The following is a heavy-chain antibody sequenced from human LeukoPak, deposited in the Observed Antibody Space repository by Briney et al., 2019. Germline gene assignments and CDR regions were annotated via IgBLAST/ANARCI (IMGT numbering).Heavy chain of an antibody. CDR3: AGRHYDSSGYYWY. J-gene: IGHJ4*02. CDR1: SGSISSCY. V-gene: IGHV4-59*01. Sequence: SETLSLTCTVSSGSISSCYWSWIRQPPGKGLEWIGYIYYSGSTNYNPSLKSRVTISVDTSKTQFSLKLSSVTAADTAVYYCAGRHYDSSGYYWYWGQGTLVTVSS. D-gene: IGHD3-22*01. CDR2: IYYSGST.